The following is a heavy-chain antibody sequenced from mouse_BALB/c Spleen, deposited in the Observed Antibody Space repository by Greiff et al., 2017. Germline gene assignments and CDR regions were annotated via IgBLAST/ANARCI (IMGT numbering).Heavy chain of an antibody. J-gene: IGHJ1*01. V-gene: IGHV14-3*02. CDR3: ARWLTGTGYFDV. CDR1: GFNIKDTY. D-gene: IGHD4-1*01. CDR2: IDPANGNT. Sequence: EVKLQQSGAELVKPGASVKLSCTASGFNIKDTYMHWVKQRPEQGLEWIGRIDPANGNTKYDPKFQGKATITADTSSNTAYLQLSSLTSEDTAVYYCARWLTGTGYFDVWGAGTTVTVSS.